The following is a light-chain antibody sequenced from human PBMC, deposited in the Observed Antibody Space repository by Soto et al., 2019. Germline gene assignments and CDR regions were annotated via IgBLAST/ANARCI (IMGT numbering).Light chain of an antibody. V-gene: IGKV3-15*01. CDR2: GAS. J-gene: IGKJ1*01. CDR1: QSVGSH. CDR3: QQYNDWPQVT. Sequence: EIVMTQSPGTLSVSPGERATLSCRASQSVGSHLAWYQQKPGQAPRLLIYGASTRATDIPARFSGSGSGTEFTLTISSLQSEDLAVYSCQQYNDWPQVTFGQGTKVEIK.